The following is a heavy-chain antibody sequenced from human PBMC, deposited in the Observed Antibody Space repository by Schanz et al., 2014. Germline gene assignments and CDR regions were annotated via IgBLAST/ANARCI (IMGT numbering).Heavy chain of an antibody. J-gene: IGHJ4*02. Sequence: QVQLVESGGGLVKPGGSLRLSCAASGLTFSYYYMSWIRQAPGKGLEWVSYISSSSSYTNYADSVKGRFTISRDNAKNSLYLQMNTLRAEDTAVYYCAREDCSATSCYFRYWGQGTLVTVSS. CDR3: AREDCSATSCYFRY. V-gene: IGHV3-11*06. CDR1: GLTFSYYY. D-gene: IGHD2-21*01. CDR2: ISSSSSYT.